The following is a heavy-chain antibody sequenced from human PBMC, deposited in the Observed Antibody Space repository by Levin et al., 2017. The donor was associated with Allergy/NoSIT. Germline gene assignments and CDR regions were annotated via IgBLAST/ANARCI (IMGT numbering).Heavy chain of an antibody. CDR2: IYYSGST. V-gene: IGHV4-59*01. CDR1: GGSISSYY. Sequence: SETLSLTCTVSGGSISSYYWSWIRQPPGKGLEWIGYIYYSGSTNYNPSLKSRVTISVDTSKNQFSLKLSSVTAADTAVYYCARVVGARFYAFDIWGQGTMVTVSS. D-gene: IGHD1-26*01. J-gene: IGHJ3*02. CDR3: ARVVGARFYAFDI.